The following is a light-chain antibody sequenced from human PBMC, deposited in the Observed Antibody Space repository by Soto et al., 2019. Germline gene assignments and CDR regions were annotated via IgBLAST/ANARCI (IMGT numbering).Light chain of an antibody. Sequence: QSALTQPASVSGSPGQSITISCTGTSSDVGGYNYVSWYQQLPGKAPKLMIYDVSDRPSGVSKRFSGSKSGNTASLTISGLQAEDEADYYCSSYTSSSLYVFGTGTKLTVL. CDR2: DVS. J-gene: IGLJ1*01. V-gene: IGLV2-14*01. CDR1: SSDVGGYNY. CDR3: SSYTSSSLYV.